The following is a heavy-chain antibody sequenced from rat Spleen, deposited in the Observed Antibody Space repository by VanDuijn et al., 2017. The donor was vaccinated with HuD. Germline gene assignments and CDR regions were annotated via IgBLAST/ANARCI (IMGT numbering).Heavy chain of an antibody. CDR2: ISYDGSST. V-gene: IGHV5-29*01. J-gene: IGHJ2*01. CDR3: ARWGSLFDY. CDR1: GFTFSDYY. D-gene: IGHD4-3*01. Sequence: EVQLVESDGGLVQPGRSLKLSCAASGFTFSDYYMAWVRQAPTKGLEWVATISYDGSSTYYRDSVKGRFTISRDNAKSTLYLQMDSLRSEDTATYYCARWGSLFDYWGQGVMVTVSS.